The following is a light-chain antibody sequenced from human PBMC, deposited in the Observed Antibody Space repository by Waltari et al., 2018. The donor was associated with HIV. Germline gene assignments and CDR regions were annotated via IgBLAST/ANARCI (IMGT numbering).Light chain of an antibody. CDR1: SSNIGSNT. J-gene: IGLJ2*01. CDR2: SNK. CDR3: AAWDDSLNGVV. V-gene: IGLV1-44*01. Sequence: QSVLTQPPSASGTPGQRVTISCSGSSSNIGSNTVNWYQQLPGTAPKLLIYSNKQRPSGVGDRFSGYKSGTSASRAISGLQSEDEADYYCAAWDDSLNGVVFGGGTKLTVL.